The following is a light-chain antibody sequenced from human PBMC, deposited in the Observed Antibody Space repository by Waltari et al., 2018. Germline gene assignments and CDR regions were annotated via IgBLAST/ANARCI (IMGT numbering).Light chain of an antibody. V-gene: IGLV2-14*03. CDR1: SSDVGGYNY. CDR2: DVS. Sequence: CSGSSSDVGGYNYVSWYLQYPGQAPKLIIYDVSQRPSEISDRFSGSKSGSTASLTISGLQAEDEADYYCSSYTSSNTVVFGGGTKVTVL. CDR3: SSYTSSNTVV. J-gene: IGLJ2*01.